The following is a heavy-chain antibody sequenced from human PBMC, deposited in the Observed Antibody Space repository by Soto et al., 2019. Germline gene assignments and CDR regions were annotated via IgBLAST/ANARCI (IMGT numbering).Heavy chain of an antibody. J-gene: IGHJ6*02. V-gene: IGHV3-13*01. Sequence: GGSLRLSCAASGFTFSSYDMHWVRQATGKGLEWVSAIGTAGDTYYPGSVKGRFTISRENAKNSLYLQMNSLRAEDTAVYYCARAHQDYYYGMDVWGQGTTVTVSS. CDR3: ARAHQDYYYGMDV. CDR1: GFTFSSYD. CDR2: IGTAGDT.